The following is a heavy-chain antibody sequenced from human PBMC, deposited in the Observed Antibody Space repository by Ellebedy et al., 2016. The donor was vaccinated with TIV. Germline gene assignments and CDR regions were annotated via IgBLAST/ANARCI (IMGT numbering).Heavy chain of an antibody. D-gene: IGHD5-24*01. CDR1: GSSFSRYG. CDR3: ARIGQGRDGYYNYAMDV. V-gene: IGHV3-33*01. CDR2: IWSDGSYI. J-gene: IGHJ6*02. Sequence: PGGSLRLSCAASGSSFSRYGMQWVRQAPGKGLEWVAVIWSDGSYIYYAESVKGRFSISRDNPTNPLYLQMNSLRVEDTGVYYCARIGQGRDGYYNYAMDVWGQGTTVTVSS.